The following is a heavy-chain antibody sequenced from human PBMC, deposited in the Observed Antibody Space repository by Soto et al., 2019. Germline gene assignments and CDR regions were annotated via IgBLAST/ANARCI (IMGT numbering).Heavy chain of an antibody. Sequence: QVQLQESGPGLVKPSPTLSLTCTVSGGSISSGGYYWSWIRQHPGKGLEWIGNLYYSGSTYYNPSLKSPVTLSVDTSKIQLSLKLSSVTAADTAVYYCSRGRREAADFDYWGQGTLVTVSS. CDR1: GGSISSGGYY. V-gene: IGHV4-31*01. CDR2: LYYSGST. D-gene: IGHD6-13*01. CDR3: SRGRREAADFDY. J-gene: IGHJ4*02.